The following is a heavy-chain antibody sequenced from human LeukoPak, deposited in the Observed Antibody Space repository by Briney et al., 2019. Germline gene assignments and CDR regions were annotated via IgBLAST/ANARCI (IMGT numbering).Heavy chain of an antibody. D-gene: IGHD3-10*02. V-gene: IGHV3-48*04. Sequence: AGGSLRLSCAASGFTFSSYSMNWVRQAPGKGLEWVSYISSSSSTIYYADSVKGRFTISRDNAKNSLYLQTNSLRAEDTAVYYCARDRFVFRDAFDIWGQGTMVTVSS. CDR1: GFTFSSYS. CDR3: ARDRFVFRDAFDI. CDR2: ISSSSSTI. J-gene: IGHJ3*02.